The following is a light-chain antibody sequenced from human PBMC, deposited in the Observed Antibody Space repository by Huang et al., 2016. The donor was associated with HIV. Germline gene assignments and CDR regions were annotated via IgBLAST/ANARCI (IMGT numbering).Light chain of an antibody. CDR3: QQSNSFPYT. V-gene: IGKV1-12*01. Sequence: DIQMNQSPSSVSASVGDSVTITCRASQGIGRWLAWYQQKPGKAPKLLIYAASNLQSGVPSRFSGSGAGTEFTLIISSLQPEDFTTYYCQQSNSFPYTFGQGTKLEI. CDR2: AAS. CDR1: QGIGRW. J-gene: IGKJ2*01.